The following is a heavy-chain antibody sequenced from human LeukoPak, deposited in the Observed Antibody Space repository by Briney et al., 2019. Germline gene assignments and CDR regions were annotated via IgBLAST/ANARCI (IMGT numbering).Heavy chain of an antibody. Sequence: PSETLSLTCTVSGGSISSYYWSWIRQPAGKGLEWIGRIYTSGSTNYNPSLKSRVTMSVDTSKNQFSLKLGSVTAADTAVYYCASSPAYYYYGMDVWGQGTTVTVSS. J-gene: IGHJ6*02. CDR1: GGSISSYY. V-gene: IGHV4-4*07. D-gene: IGHD2-2*01. CDR2: IYTSGST. CDR3: ASSPAYYYYGMDV.